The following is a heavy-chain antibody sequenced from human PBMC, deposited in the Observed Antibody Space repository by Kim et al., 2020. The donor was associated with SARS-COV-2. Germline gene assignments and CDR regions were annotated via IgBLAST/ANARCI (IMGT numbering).Heavy chain of an antibody. CDR1: GGSISSYY. CDR2: IYYSGST. CDR3: ARDSSGWYSGWFDP. V-gene: IGHV4-59*13. J-gene: IGHJ5*02. Sequence: SETLSLTCTVSGGSISSYYWSWIRQPPGKGLEWIGYIYYSGSTNYDPSLKSRVTISVDTSKNQFSLKLSSVTAADTAVYYCARDSSGWYSGWFDPWGQGTLVTVSS. D-gene: IGHD6-19*01.